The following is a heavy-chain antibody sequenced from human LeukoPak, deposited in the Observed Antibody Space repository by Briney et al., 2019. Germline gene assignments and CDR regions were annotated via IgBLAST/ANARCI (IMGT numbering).Heavy chain of an antibody. J-gene: IGHJ4*02. D-gene: IGHD5-18*01. CDR3: TRDRWSGDTAMPSI. CDR2: IRSKAYGGTT. CDR1: GFTVSSNY. Sequence: HPGGSLRLSCAASGFTVSSNYMSWVRQAPGKGLEWVGFIRSKAYGGTTEYAASVKGRFTISRDDSKSIAYLQMNSLKTEDTAVYYCTRDRWSGDTAMPSIWGQGTLVTVSS. V-gene: IGHV3-49*04.